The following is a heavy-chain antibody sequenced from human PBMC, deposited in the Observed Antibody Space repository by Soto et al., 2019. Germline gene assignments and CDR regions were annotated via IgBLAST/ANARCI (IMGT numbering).Heavy chain of an antibody. Sequence: ELQLVESGGDIVQPGGSLRLSCAASGFIFSEYWMHWVRQAPGKGLVWVSRISSDGSSTHYADSVKGRFTISRDNSKITLYLQMNSLTAEDTGVFYCSRGGPGVPMYYSDYWGQGTLVTVSS. J-gene: IGHJ4*02. V-gene: IGHV3-74*01. D-gene: IGHD2-8*01. CDR2: ISSDGSST. CDR3: SRGGPGVPMYYSDY. CDR1: GFIFSEYW.